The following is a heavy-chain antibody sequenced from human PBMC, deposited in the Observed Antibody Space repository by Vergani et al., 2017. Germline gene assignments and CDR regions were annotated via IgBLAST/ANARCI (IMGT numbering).Heavy chain of an antibody. J-gene: IGHJ4*02. D-gene: IGHD3-10*01. CDR1: GFTFSSYA. CDR3: AKPMVRGVIIPQDY. CDR2: ISGSGGST. V-gene: IGHV3-23*01. Sequence: EVQLLESGGGLVQPGGSLRLSCAASGFTFSSYAMSWVRQAPGKGLEWVSAISGSGGSTYYADSVKGRFTISRDNSKNTLYLQMNRLRAEDTAVYYCAKPMVRGVIIPQDYWGQGTLVTVSS.